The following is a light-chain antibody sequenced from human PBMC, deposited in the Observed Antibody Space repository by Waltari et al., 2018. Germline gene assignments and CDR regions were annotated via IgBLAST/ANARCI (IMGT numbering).Light chain of an antibody. CDR2: KSS. V-gene: IGKV1-5*03. CDR1: QSISIW. CDR3: QHYDNYPVA. J-gene: IGKJ2*01. Sequence: DIQMTQSPSTLSASVGDRVSITCRASQSISIWLAWYQQRSGKAPKLLISKSSSLESGVPSRFSGSGSGTEFTLTITNLHPDDFATYYCQHYDNYPVAFGQGTSWRSN.